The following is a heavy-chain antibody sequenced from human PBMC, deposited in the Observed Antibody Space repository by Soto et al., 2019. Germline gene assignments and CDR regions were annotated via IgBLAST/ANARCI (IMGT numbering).Heavy chain of an antibody. V-gene: IGHV4-39*01. CDR2: IYYSGST. Sequence: QLQLQESGPGLVKPSETLSLTCTVSGGSISSSSYYWGWIRQPPGKGLEWIGSIYYSGSTYYNPSLKSRVTISVDTSKNQFSLKLSSVTAADTAVYYCARRERTYDYIWGSYREAKRNFDYWGQGTLVTVSS. CDR3: ARRERTYDYIWGSYREAKRNFDY. J-gene: IGHJ4*02. D-gene: IGHD3-16*02. CDR1: GGSISSSSYY.